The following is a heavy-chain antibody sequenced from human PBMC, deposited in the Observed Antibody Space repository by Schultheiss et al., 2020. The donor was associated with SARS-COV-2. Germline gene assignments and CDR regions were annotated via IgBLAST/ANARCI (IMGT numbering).Heavy chain of an antibody. D-gene: IGHD3-3*01. CDR3: ARLYDFWSGYYTPSYGMDV. Sequence: GGSLRLSCAASGFTFSSYWMHWVRQAPGKGLVWVSRINSDGSSTSYADSVKGRFTISRDNAKNTLYLQMNRLRAEDTAVYYCARLYDFWSGYYTPSYGMDVWGQGTTVTVSS. CDR2: INSDGSST. J-gene: IGHJ6*02. V-gene: IGHV3-74*01. CDR1: GFTFSSYW.